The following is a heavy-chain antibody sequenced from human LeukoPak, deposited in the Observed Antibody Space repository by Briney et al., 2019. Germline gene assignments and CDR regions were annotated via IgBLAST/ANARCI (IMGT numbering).Heavy chain of an antibody. CDR1: GYTLTELS. Sequence: ASVKVSCKVSGYTLTELSMHWVRQAPGKGLEWMGGFDPEDGETIYAQKFQGRVTMTEDASTDTAYMELSSLRSEDTAVYYCATSLRHCSGGSCYDYWGQGTLVTVSS. J-gene: IGHJ4*02. CDR2: FDPEDGET. CDR3: ATSLRHCSGGSCYDY. V-gene: IGHV1-24*01. D-gene: IGHD2-15*01.